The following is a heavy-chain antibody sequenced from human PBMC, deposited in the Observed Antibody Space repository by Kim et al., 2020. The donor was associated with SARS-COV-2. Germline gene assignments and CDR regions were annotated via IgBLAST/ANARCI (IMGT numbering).Heavy chain of an antibody. CDR2: IKEDGSVK. CDR1: GFTFTSYW. D-gene: IGHD2-15*01. V-gene: IGHV3-7*01. Sequence: GGSLRLSCAASGFTFTSYWMAWVRQAPGKGLEWVAHIKEDGSVKNYVDSVKGRFTISRDNAENSVSLQMNNLRDEDTAVYYCARDGWLDNWGQGTLVTVS. CDR3: ARDGWLDN. J-gene: IGHJ4*02.